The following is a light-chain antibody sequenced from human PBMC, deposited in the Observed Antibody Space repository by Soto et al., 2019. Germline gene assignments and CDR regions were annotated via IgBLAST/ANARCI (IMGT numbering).Light chain of an antibody. V-gene: IGKV3-11*01. CDR2: DAS. CDR1: QSVSSY. Sequence: EIVLTQSPATLSLSPGERATLSCRASQSVSSYLAWYQQKPGQAPRLLIYDASNRATGIPARFSGSGSGTDFTLTISSLEPEDFAVYYCQQRSNWPQITFGGGTRWIS. CDR3: QQRSNWPQIT. J-gene: IGKJ4*01.